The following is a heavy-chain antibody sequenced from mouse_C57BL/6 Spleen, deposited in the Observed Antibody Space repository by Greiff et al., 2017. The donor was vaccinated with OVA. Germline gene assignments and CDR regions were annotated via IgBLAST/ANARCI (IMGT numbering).Heavy chain of an antibody. D-gene: IGHD4-1*01. CDR2: IYPGDGDT. Sequence: VQLQQSGAELVKPGASVKISCKASGYAFSSYWMNWVKQRPGKGLEWIGQIYPGDGDTNYNGKFKGKATLTADKSSSTAYMQLSSLTSEDSAVYFCARQGTGTCWYFDVWGTGTTVTVA. V-gene: IGHV1-80*01. J-gene: IGHJ1*03. CDR3: ARQGTGTCWYFDV. CDR1: GYAFSSYW.